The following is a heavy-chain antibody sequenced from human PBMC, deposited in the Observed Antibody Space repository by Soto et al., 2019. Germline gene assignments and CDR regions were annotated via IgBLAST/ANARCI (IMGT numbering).Heavy chain of an antibody. CDR3: ASTADSSGYYYYLDY. CDR1: GGSISRGGYY. J-gene: IGHJ4*02. V-gene: IGHV4-31*03. D-gene: IGHD3-22*01. CDR2: IYYSGST. Sequence: SETLSLTCTVSGGSISRGGYYWSWIRQHPGKGPEWIGYIYYSGSTYYNPSLKSRVTISVDTSKNQFSLKLSSVTAADTAVYYCASTADSSGYYYYLDYWGQGTLVTVSS.